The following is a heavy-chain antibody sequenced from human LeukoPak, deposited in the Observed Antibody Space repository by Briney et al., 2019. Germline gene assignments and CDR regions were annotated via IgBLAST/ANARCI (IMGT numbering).Heavy chain of an antibody. CDR3: ARDSRWELPFDY. Sequence: EASVKDSCKASSYTFTSYGIRWVRQAPGQEREWMGWISAYNGNTNYAQKLQGRVTMTTDTSTSTAYMEMRSLRSDDTAVYYCARDSRWELPFDYWGQGTLVTVSS. J-gene: IGHJ4*02. CDR2: ISAYNGNT. D-gene: IGHD2-15*01. V-gene: IGHV1-18*01. CDR1: SYTFTSYG.